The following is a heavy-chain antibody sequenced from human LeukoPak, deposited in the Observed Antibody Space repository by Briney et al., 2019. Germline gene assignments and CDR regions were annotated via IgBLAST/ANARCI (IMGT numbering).Heavy chain of an antibody. CDR2: ISGSSGLT. D-gene: IGHD3-22*01. CDR1: GFTFSNYA. J-gene: IGHJ4*02. CDR3: AKRVDSSGYYYLPYFDY. Sequence: PGGSLRLSCAASGFTFSNYAMSWVRQAPGRGLEWVSAISGSSGLTYYADSVKGRFTISRDNSKNTLYLQMNSLRAEDTAVYYCAKRVDSSGYYYLPYFDYWGQGTLVTVSS. V-gene: IGHV3-23*01.